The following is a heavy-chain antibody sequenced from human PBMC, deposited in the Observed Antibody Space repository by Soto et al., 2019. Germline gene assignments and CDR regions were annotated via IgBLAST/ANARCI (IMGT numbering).Heavy chain of an antibody. J-gene: IGHJ4*02. Sequence: ASVKVSCKASGYTFTGYYMHWVRQAPGQGLEWMGWINPNSGGTNYAQKFQGWVTMTRDTTISTAYMELSRLRSDDTAVSYCAREQGYCSSTSCSGFDYWGQGTLVTVSS. CDR3: AREQGYCSSTSCSGFDY. CDR2: INPNSGGT. CDR1: GYTFTGYY. V-gene: IGHV1-2*04. D-gene: IGHD2-2*01.